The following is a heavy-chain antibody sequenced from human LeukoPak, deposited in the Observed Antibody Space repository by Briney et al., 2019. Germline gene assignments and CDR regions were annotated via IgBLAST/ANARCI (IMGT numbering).Heavy chain of an antibody. CDR1: GFTLNTYY. V-gene: IGHV3-21*01. CDR2: ISSGSTYI. D-gene: IGHD3-10*01. CDR3: AREVLMGPRYFDY. Sequence: GGSLRLSCAASGFTLNTYYMNWVRQAPGKGLEWVSSISSGSTYIYYADSVKGRFTISRDNAKNSLYLQMNGLRAEDTAVYYCAREVLMGPRYFDYWGQGTLVTVSS. J-gene: IGHJ4*02.